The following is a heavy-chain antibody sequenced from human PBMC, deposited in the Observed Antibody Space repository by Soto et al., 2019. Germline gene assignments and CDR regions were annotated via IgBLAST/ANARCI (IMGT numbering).Heavy chain of an antibody. Sequence: SETLSLTCAVYGGSFSDYYWSWIRQPPAKGLEWIGSIYHSGSTSYNPSLKSRVTISVDTSKNQFSLKLSSVTAADTAVYYCASLLRFLEWLYDAFDIWGQGTMVTVSS. D-gene: IGHD3-3*01. CDR1: GGSFSDYY. CDR3: ASLLRFLEWLYDAFDI. J-gene: IGHJ3*02. CDR2: IYHSGST. V-gene: IGHV4-34*01.